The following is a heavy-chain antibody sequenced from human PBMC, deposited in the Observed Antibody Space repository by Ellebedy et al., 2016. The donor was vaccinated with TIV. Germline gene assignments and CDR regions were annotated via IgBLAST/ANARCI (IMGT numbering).Heavy chain of an antibody. J-gene: IGHJ6*02. CDR2: IYIGGST. D-gene: IGHD3-10*01. V-gene: IGHV3-66*01. CDR3: ASSHLGELVKSPKPMDV. CDR1: GFTVSSNY. Sequence: GESLKISCAASGFTVSSNYMSWVRQAPGKGLEWVSVIYIGGSTYYADSVKGRFTISRDNSKNTLYLQMNRLRAEDTSVYYCASSHLGELVKSPKPMDVWGQGTTVTVS.